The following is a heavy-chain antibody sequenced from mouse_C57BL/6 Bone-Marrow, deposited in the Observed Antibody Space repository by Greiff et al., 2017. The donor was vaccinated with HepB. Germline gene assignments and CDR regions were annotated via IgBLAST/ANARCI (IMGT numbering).Heavy chain of an antibody. CDR2: ISSGGSYT. CDR3: ARQCYGSVAY. J-gene: IGHJ3*01. Sequence: EVKLVESGGDLVKPGGSLKLSCAASGFTFSSYGMSWVRQTPDKRLEWVATISSGGSYTYYPDSVKGRFTISRDNAKNTLYLQMSSLKSEDTAMYYCARQCYGSVAYWGQGTLVTVSA. V-gene: IGHV5-6*02. CDR1: GFTFSSYG. D-gene: IGHD1-1*01.